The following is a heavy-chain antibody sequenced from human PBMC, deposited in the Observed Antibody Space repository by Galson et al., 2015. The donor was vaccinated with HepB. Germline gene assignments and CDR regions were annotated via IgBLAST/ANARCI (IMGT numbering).Heavy chain of an antibody. CDR1: GGSISSYY. V-gene: IGHV4-59*01. CDR2: IYYSGST. Sequence: SETLSLTCTVSGGSISSYYWSWIRQPPGKGLEWFGYIYYSGSTNYNPSLKSRVTISVDTSKDQFSLKLSSVTAADTAVYYCATSTRAGSSWFFGLWGRGTLVTVSS. CDR3: ATSTRAGSSWFFGL. J-gene: IGHJ2*01. D-gene: IGHD2-15*01.